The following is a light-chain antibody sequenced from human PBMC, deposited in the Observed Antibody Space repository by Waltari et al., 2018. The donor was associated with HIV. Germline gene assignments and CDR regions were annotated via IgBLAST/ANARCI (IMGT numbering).Light chain of an antibody. V-gene: IGLV2-8*01. CDR1: SSDIGRYTF. Sequence: QSALTQPPSASGSPGQSVTISCAGTSSDIGRYTFFSWYQHHPGTAPKLMISDVSRRPSGVPDRFSGSKSGNTASLTVSGLQADDEATYYCFSYAGNNFLLFGGGTKLTVL. J-gene: IGLJ2*01. CDR2: DVS. CDR3: FSYAGNNFLL.